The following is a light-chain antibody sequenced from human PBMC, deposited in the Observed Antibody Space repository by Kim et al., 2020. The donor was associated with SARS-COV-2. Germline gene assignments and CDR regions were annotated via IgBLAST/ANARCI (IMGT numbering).Light chain of an antibody. CDR2: GAS. CDR1: QSVSSN. Sequence: EIVMTQSPATLSVSPGEGATLSCRASQSVSSNLAWYQQKRGQAPRLLIYGASTRASGIPARFSGSGSGTEFTLTISSLQPEDFTLYFCHQYNDWPPAFGQGTKVEIK. J-gene: IGKJ1*01. V-gene: IGKV3-15*01. CDR3: HQYNDWPPA.